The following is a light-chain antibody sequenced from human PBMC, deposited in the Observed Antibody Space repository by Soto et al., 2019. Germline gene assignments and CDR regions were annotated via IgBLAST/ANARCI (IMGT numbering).Light chain of an antibody. CDR3: CSYAGDTTFFV. Sequence: QSALTQPASMSGSPGQSITISCTGTSSDVGSYYPVSWFQQHPGKAPKLIIYEVNKRPSGVSDRFSGSKSGNTASLTISGLQAADEAEYYCCSYAGDTTFFVFGTGTQLNVL. J-gene: IGLJ1*01. CDR2: EVN. CDR1: SSDVGSYYP. V-gene: IGLV2-23*02.